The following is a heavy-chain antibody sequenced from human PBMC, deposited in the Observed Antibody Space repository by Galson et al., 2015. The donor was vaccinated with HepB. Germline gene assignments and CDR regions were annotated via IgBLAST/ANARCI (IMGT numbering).Heavy chain of an antibody. CDR3: AHSRVNYYGSGGYFDY. V-gene: IGHV2-5*01. J-gene: IGHJ4*02. CDR1: GFSLSTSGVG. Sequence: PALVKPTQTLTLTCTFSGFSLSTSGVGVGWIRQPPGKALEWLALIYWNDDKRYSPSLKSRLTITKDTSKNQVVLTMTNMDPVDTATYYCAHSRVNYYGSGGYFDYWGQGTLVTVSS. D-gene: IGHD3-10*01. CDR2: IYWNDDK.